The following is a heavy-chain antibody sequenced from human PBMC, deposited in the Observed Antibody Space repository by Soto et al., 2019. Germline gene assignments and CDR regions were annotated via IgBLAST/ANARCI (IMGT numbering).Heavy chain of an antibody. J-gene: IGHJ4*02. CDR3: ARDVVRSGWSPLDY. Sequence: ASVKVSCKASGYTFINFVIHWVRQAPGQGLEWVGIINPSGGATTYPQKLQGRVTMTTDTSTSTAYMELRSLRSDDTAVYYCARDVVRSGWSPLDYWGQGTLVTVSS. CDR1: GYTFINFV. CDR2: INPSGGAT. V-gene: IGHV1-46*01. D-gene: IGHD6-19*01.